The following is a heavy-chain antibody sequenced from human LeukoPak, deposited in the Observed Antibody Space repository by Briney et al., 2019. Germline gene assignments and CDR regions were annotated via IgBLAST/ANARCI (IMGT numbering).Heavy chain of an antibody. D-gene: IGHD4-23*01. CDR3: ASTTAEGDIITPQVGAFDI. CDR2: IYHSGST. CDR1: GGSISSGGYS. J-gene: IGHJ3*02. V-gene: IGHV4-30-2*01. Sequence: NPSETLSLTCAVSGGSISSGGYSWSWIRQPPGKGLEWIGYIYHSGSTYYNPSLKSRVTISVDRSKNQFSLRLSSVTAADTAVYYCASTTAEGDIITPQVGAFDIWGQGTMVTVSS.